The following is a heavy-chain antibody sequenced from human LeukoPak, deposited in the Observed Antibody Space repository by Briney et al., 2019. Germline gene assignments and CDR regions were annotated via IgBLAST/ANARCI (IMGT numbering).Heavy chain of an antibody. J-gene: IGHJ4*02. Sequence: GGSLRLSCAASGFTVSSNYMSWVRQAPGKGLEWVANIKQDGSEKYYVDSVKGRFTISRDNAKNSLYLQMNSLRAEDTAVYYCAREESGIAAAGTVDYWGQGTLVTVSS. CDR2: IKQDGSEK. D-gene: IGHD6-13*01. CDR3: AREESGIAAAGTVDY. V-gene: IGHV3-7*04. CDR1: GFTVSSNY.